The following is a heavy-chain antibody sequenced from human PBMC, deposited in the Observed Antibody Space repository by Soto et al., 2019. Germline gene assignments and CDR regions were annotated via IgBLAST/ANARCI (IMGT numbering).Heavy chain of an antibody. V-gene: IGHV1-18*01. CDR2: ISAYNGNT. CDR1: GYTFTSYG. Sequence: GASVKVSCKASGYTFTSYGISWVRQAPGQGLEWMGWISAYNGNTNYAQKLQGRVTMTTDTSTSTAYMELRSLRSDDTAVYYCARDGHIRITIFGEPSFDYWGQGTLVTVSS. D-gene: IGHD3-3*01. J-gene: IGHJ4*02. CDR3: ARDGHIRITIFGEPSFDY.